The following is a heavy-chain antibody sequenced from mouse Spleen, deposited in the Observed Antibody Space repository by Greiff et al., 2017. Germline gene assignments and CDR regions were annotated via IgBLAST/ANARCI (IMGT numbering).Heavy chain of an antibody. V-gene: IGHV1-26*01. CDR3: ARWGTPACFDY. CDR1: GYTFTDYY. CDR2: INPNNGGT. D-gene: IGHD2-14*01. Sequence: EVQLQQSGPELVKPGASVKISCKASGYTFTDYYMNWVKQSHGKSLEWIGDINPNNGGTSYNQKFKGKATLTVDKSSSTAYMELRSLTSEDSAVYYCARWGTPACFDYWGQGTTLTVSS. J-gene: IGHJ2*01.